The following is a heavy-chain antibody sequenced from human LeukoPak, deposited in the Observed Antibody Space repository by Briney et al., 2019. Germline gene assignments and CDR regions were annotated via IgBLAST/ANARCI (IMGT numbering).Heavy chain of an antibody. V-gene: IGHV1-24*01. J-gene: IGHJ4*02. Sequence: GASVKVSCKVSGYTLTELSMHWVRQAPGKGLEWMGGFDPEDGETIYAQKFQGRVTMTEDTSTDTAYVELSSLRSEDTAVYYCATGTPSTYDFWSVADYWGQGTLVTVSS. CDR3: ATGTPSTYDFWSVADY. CDR2: FDPEDGET. CDR1: GYTLTELS. D-gene: IGHD3-3*01.